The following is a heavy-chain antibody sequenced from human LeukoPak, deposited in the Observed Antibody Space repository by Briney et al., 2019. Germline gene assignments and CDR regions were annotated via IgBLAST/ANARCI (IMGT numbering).Heavy chain of an antibody. CDR3: ARTWDYSPRGRFVD. V-gene: IGHV1-18*01. CDR1: GYDFINYA. J-gene: IGHJ4*02. Sequence: ASVKVSCKGSGYDFINYAIIWVRQAPGQGLEWMGWISPFNGQTNYAQNLQGRVTMTIDRTTSTASMELGGLRSDDTGVYYCARTWDYSPRGRFVDWGQGIRVTVSS. CDR2: ISPFNGQT. D-gene: IGHD4-11*01.